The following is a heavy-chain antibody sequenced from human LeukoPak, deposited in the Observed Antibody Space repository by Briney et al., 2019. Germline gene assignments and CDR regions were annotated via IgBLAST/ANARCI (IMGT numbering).Heavy chain of an antibody. Sequence: KPSETLSLTCTVSGGSISSYYWSWIRQPPGKGLEWIGYIYYSGSTNYNPSLKSRVTMSVDTSKNQFSLKLSSVTAADTAVYYCARDLEGIDFDYWGQGTLVTVSS. J-gene: IGHJ4*02. CDR2: IYYSGST. D-gene: IGHD1-1*01. CDR1: GGSISSYY. V-gene: IGHV4-59*12. CDR3: ARDLEGIDFDY.